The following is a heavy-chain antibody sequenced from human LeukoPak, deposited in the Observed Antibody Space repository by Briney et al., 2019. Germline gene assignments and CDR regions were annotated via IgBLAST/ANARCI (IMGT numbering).Heavy chain of an antibody. Sequence: GGSLRLSCAASGFTFSSYAMSWVRQAPGKGLEWVSSISSSSTYISYADSVRGRFTISRDSAKNSLYLQMNSLRAEDTAVYYCARGDESYYGSGSYYGTGDYWGQGTLVTVSS. D-gene: IGHD3-10*01. CDR3: ARGDESYYGSGSYYGTGDY. J-gene: IGHJ4*02. CDR2: ISSSSTYI. V-gene: IGHV3-21*01. CDR1: GFTFSSYA.